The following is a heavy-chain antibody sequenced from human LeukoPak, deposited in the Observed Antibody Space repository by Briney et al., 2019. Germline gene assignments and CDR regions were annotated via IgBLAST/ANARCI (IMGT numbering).Heavy chain of an antibody. Sequence: ASVKVSCKASGYTFTSYYMHWVRQASGQGLEWMGIINPSGGSTSYAQKFQGRVTMTRDTSTSTVYMELSSLRSEDTAVHYCARDRDSSGWTAPGYYYYYGMDVWGQGTTVTVSS. CDR3: ARDRDSSGWTAPGYYYYYGMDV. CDR2: INPSGGST. CDR1: GYTFTSYY. J-gene: IGHJ6*02. D-gene: IGHD6-19*01. V-gene: IGHV1-46*01.